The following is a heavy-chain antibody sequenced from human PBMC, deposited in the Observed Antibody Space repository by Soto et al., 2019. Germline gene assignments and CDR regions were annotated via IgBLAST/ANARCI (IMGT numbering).Heavy chain of an antibody. J-gene: IGHJ4*02. CDR1: GFTFSNYA. V-gene: IGHV3-64*02. Sequence: EVQLVESGEGLVQPGGSLRLSCAASGFTFSNYAMHWVRQAPGKGLEYVSAISDNGGTTYYADSVNGRFTISRDNSKNPLYIQMGSLRAEDLAVYYCARGPSTVATWLDYWGQGTLVTVSS. CDR3: ARGPSTVATWLDY. CDR2: ISDNGGTT. D-gene: IGHD4-17*01.